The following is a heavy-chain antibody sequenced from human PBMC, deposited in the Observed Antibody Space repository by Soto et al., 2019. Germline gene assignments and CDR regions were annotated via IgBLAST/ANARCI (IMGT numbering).Heavy chain of an antibody. V-gene: IGHV3-23*01. J-gene: IGHJ4*02. D-gene: IGHD6-6*01. CDR1: GFTFSSYA. CDR2: ISGSDDST. Sequence: EVQLLESGGGLVQPGGSLRLSCAASGFTFSSYAMSWVRQAPGKGLEWVSVISGSDDSTYYADSVKGRFTISRDNSKNTLSLQMNWLRAEDTAVYYCAKRSGSSTFAYWGQGNLVTVSS. CDR3: AKRSGSSTFAY.